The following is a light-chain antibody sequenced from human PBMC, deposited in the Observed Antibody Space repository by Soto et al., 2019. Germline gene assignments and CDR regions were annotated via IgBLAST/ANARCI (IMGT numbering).Light chain of an antibody. V-gene: IGKV3-20*01. CDR3: QEYGNSPLT. CDR1: QSVSSSY. CDR2: GAS. Sequence: EIVLTQSPGTLSLSPGERVTLSCRASQSVSSSYLGWYQQKPGQAPRLLIYGASNRATGIPDRFSGSGSGTDFTLTISRLEPEDFAVYYCQEYGNSPLTVGGGTKVDSK. J-gene: IGKJ4*01.